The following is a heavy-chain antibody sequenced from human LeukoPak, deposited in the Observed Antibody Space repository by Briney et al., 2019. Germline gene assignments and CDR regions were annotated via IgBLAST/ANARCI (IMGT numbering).Heavy chain of an antibody. D-gene: IGHD3-22*01. CDR1: GSSFTSYW. Sequence: GASLKISFKGSGSSFTSYWISWVRPLPGKGLEWMGRIDPSDSYTNYSPSFQGHVTISADKSISTAYLQWSSLKASDTAMYYCATIGSSGYFALFDYWGQGTLVTVSS. V-gene: IGHV5-10-1*01. CDR3: ATIGSSGYFALFDY. CDR2: IDPSDSYT. J-gene: IGHJ4*02.